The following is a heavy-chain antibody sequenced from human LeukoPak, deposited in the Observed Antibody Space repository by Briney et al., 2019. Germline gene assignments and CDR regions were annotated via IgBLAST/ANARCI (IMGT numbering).Heavy chain of an antibody. D-gene: IGHD3-22*01. CDR2: ISYDGSNK. J-gene: IGHJ3*02. CDR1: GFTFSSYA. Sequence: PGRSLRLSCAASGFTFSSYAMHWVRQAPGKGLEWVAVISYDGSNKYYADSVKGRFTISRDNSKNTLYLQMNSLGAEDTAVYYCARGGGYYEDAFDIWGQGTMVTVSS. V-gene: IGHV3-30-3*01. CDR3: ARGGGYYEDAFDI.